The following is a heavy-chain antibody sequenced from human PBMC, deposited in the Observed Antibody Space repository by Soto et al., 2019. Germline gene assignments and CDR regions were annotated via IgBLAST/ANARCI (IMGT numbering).Heavy chain of an antibody. J-gene: IGHJ6*02. Sequence: QVQLVQSGAEVKKPGSSVKVSCKASGGTFRTSAISWVRQAPGQGLEWVGGIMPVFRRPKYAQNFKDRVTITAEESTSTAYMELNSLRSDDTAFYYCARDKDRLQLGGNYYFILDVWGQGTAVTVSS. D-gene: IGHD1-1*01. CDR2: IMPVFRRP. V-gene: IGHV1-69*12. CDR1: GGTFRTSA. CDR3: ARDKDRLQLGGNYYFILDV.